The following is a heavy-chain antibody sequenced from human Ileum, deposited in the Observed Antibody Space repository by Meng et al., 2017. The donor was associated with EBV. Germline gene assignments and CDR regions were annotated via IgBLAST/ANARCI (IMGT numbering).Heavy chain of an antibody. CDR3: ARQSDHYYGSGSYYDY. J-gene: IGHJ4*02. CDR1: GGSIRSSSDY. CDR2: IYYSGNT. Sequence: QVQLQESGPGMWKPSETPVLTVTVVGGSIRSSSDYGGWIRQPPGKGLEWIGMIYYSGNTYYNPSLKSRVTISVDTSKNQFSLRLSSVTAADAALYYCARQSDHYYGSGSYYDYWGQGTLVTVSS. V-gene: IGHV4-39*01. D-gene: IGHD3-10*01.